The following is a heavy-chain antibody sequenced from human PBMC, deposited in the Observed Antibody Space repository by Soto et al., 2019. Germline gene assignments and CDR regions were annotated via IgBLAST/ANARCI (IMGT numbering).Heavy chain of an antibody. CDR1: GYTFTSYG. J-gene: IGHJ1*01. Sequence: ASVKVSCKASGYTFTSYGISWVRQAPGQGLEWMGWISAYNGNTNYAQKLQGRVTMTTDTSTSTAYMELRSLRSDDTAVYYCARDRAVAGPSAEYFQHWGQGTLVTAPQ. D-gene: IGHD6-19*01. CDR3: ARDRAVAGPSAEYFQH. V-gene: IGHV1-18*01. CDR2: ISAYNGNT.